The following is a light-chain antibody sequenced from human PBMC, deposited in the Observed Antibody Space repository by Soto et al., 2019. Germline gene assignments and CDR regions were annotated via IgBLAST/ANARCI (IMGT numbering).Light chain of an antibody. J-gene: IGLJ2*01. Sequence: QSALTQPASVSGSPGQSITISCTGTSSNVGGYNYVSWYQQHPGTAPKLIIYDVSNRPSGVSNRFSGSKSGNTASLTISGLQAEDEADYYCSSYTGSSSYGVFGGGTKLTVL. CDR1: SSNVGGYNY. CDR3: SSYTGSSSYGV. V-gene: IGLV2-14*01. CDR2: DVS.